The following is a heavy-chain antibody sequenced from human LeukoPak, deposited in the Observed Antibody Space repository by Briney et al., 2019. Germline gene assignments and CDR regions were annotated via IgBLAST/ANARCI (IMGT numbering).Heavy chain of an antibody. CDR3: ATMIVVAFDY. CDR2: ISSSGSTI. Sequence: GGSLRLSYAASGFTFSSYEMNWVRQAPGKGLEWVSYISSSGSTIYYADSVKGRFTISRDNAKNSLYLQMNSLRAEHTAVYYCATMIVVAFDYWGQGTLVTVSS. CDR1: GFTFSSYE. D-gene: IGHD3-22*01. V-gene: IGHV3-48*03. J-gene: IGHJ4*02.